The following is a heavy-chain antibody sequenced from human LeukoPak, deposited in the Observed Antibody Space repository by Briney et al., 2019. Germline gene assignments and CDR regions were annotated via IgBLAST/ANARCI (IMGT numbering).Heavy chain of an antibody. CDR1: GFTFTSYA. Sequence: GGSLRLSCAASGFTFTSYAIHWVRQAPGKGLEWVAVISYDGSYKYYADSVKGRFTISRDNSKNTLYLQMNSLRVEDTAVYYCARHGGDSSWFDYWGQGTLVTVSS. CDR3: ARHGGDSSWFDY. J-gene: IGHJ4*02. CDR2: ISYDGSYK. V-gene: IGHV3-30*04. D-gene: IGHD6-13*01.